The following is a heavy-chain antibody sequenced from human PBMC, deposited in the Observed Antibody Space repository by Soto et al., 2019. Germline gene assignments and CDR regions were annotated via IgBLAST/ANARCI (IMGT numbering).Heavy chain of an antibody. Sequence: PGGSLRLSCTASGFTFGDYAMSWVRQAPGKGLEWVGFIRSKAYGGTTEYAASVKGRFTISRDDSKSIAYLQMNSLKTEDTAVYYCTRDSPYDGNGPFDYWGQRTLVTVSS. V-gene: IGHV3-49*04. J-gene: IGHJ4*02. CDR3: TRDSPYDGNGPFDY. CDR2: IRSKAYGGTT. D-gene: IGHD5-12*01. CDR1: GFTFGDYA.